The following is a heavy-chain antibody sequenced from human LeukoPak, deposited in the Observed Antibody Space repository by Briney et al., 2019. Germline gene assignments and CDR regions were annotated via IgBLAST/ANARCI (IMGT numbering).Heavy chain of an antibody. V-gene: IGHV1-69*02. CDR1: GGTFSSYT. Sequence: SVKVSCKASGGTFSSYTVSWVRQAPGLGLEWMGRIIPILGIANYAQKFQGRVTITADKSTSTAYMELSSLRSEDTAVYYCASHIPSWRGDGYNLDYWGQGTLVTVSS. J-gene: IGHJ4*02. CDR3: ASHIPSWRGDGYNLDY. CDR2: IIPILGIA. D-gene: IGHD5-24*01.